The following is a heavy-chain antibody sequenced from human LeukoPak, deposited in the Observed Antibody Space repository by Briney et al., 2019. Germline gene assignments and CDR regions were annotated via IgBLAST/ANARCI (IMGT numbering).Heavy chain of an antibody. D-gene: IGHD1-26*01. J-gene: IGHJ4*02. V-gene: IGHV4-34*01. CDR2: INHSGST. CDR1: GGSFSGYY. Sequence: SEALSLTCAVYGGSFSGYYWSWIRQPPGKGLEWIGEINHSGSTNYNPSLKSRVTISVDTSKNQFSLKLSSVTAADTAVYYCARIYHVVGALIDYWGQGTLVTVSS. CDR3: ARIYHVVGALIDY.